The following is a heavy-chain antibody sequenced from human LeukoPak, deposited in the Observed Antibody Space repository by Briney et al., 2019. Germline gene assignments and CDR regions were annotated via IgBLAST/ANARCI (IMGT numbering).Heavy chain of an antibody. V-gene: IGHV1-8*01. CDR3: ARDRAPYYCSSTSCLQAFDI. D-gene: IGHD2-2*01. Sequence: ASVKVSCKASGYTFTSYDINWVRQATGQGLEWMGWMNPNSGNTGYAQKFQGRVTMTRNTSISTAYMELSSLRSEDTAVYYCARDRAPYYCSSTSCLQAFDIWGQGTMVTVSS. J-gene: IGHJ3*02. CDR2: MNPNSGNT. CDR1: GYTFTSYD.